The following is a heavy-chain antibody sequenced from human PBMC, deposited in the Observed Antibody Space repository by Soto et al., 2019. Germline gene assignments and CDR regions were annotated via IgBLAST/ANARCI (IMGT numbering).Heavy chain of an antibody. CDR3: ARVIGYYLHDY. V-gene: IGHV1-3*05. D-gene: IGHD1-26*01. CDR1: VYTFTNSA. CDR2: INDGNGNT. J-gene: IGHJ4*02. Sequence: HVQLVQSGAAEKKPGASVKVSCRASVYTFTNSAIHWVRQAPGQRVEWMGWINDGNGNTRYSQKFQGRVTITRDKSASTAYMELSSLRSEDTAVYYCARVIGYYLHDYWGQGTLGPVSS.